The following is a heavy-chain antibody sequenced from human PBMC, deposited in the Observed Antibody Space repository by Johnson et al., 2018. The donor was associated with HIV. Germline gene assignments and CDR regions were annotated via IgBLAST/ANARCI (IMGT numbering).Heavy chain of an antibody. CDR3: ASGDDDGF. CDR2: ISHDATKK. Sequence: QVQLVESGGGVVQPGRSLRLSCKASGFTFSSYAMHWVRQPPGKGLEWVAVISHDATKKHYPGSVKGRFTLSRDNSKNTLDLQMNSLRAEDTAVYYCASGDDDGFWGRGTLVTVSS. J-gene: IGHJ4*03. D-gene: IGHD5-12*01. V-gene: IGHV3-30*04. CDR1: GFTFSSYA.